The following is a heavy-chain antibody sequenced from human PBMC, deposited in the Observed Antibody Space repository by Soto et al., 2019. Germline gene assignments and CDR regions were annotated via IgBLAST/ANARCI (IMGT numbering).Heavy chain of an antibody. D-gene: IGHD1-26*01. CDR2: ISAYNGNT. J-gene: IGHJ4*02. V-gene: IGHV1-18*01. CDR1: GYTFTSYG. CDR3: ARVPPYSGRKGGIDY. Sequence: AASVKVSCKASGYTFTSYGISWVRQAPGQGLEWMGWISAYNGNTNYAQKLQGRVTMTTDTSTSTAYMELRSLRSDDTAVYYCARVPPYSGRKGGIDYWGQGTLVTVSS.